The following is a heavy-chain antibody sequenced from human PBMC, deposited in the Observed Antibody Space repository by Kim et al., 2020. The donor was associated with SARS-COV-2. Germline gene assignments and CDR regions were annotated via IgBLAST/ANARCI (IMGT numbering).Heavy chain of an antibody. D-gene: IGHD6-25*01. J-gene: IGHJ6*02. Sequence: PSLRSRVTISVDTSKNQFSLKLSSGTAADTAVYYCARDRGYSSDYYGMDVWGQGTTVTVSS. CDR3: ARDRGYSSDYYGMDV. V-gene: IGHV4-59*01.